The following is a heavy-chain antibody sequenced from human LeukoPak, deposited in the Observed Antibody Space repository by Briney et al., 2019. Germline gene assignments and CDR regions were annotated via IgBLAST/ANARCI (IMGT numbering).Heavy chain of an antibody. CDR3: AKDGVTGFFDY. J-gene: IGHJ4*02. D-gene: IGHD7-27*01. V-gene: IGHV3-30-3*01. CDR1: GFTFSSYA. Sequence: GGSLRLSCAASGFTFSSYAMHWVRQAPGKELEWVAVISYDGSNKYYADSVKGRFTISRDNSKNTLYLQMNSLRAEDTAVYYCAKDGVTGFFDYWGQGTLVTVSS. CDR2: ISYDGSNK.